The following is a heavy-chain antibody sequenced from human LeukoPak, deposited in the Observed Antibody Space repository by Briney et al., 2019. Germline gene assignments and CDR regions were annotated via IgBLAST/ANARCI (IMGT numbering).Heavy chain of an antibody. CDR3: ARLGASISISQNPPR. CDR1: GGSFSGYY. J-gene: IGHJ4*02. CDR2: INHSGST. Sequence: PSETLSLTCAVYGGSFSGYYWSWIRQPPGKGLEWIGEINHSGSTNYNPSLKSRVTISVDTSKNQFSLKLSSVTAADTAVYYCARLGASISISQNPPRWGQGTLVTVSS. D-gene: IGHD1-14*01. V-gene: IGHV4-34*01.